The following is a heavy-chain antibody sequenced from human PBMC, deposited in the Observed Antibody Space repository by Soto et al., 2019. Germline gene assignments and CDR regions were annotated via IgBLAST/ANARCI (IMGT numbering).Heavy chain of an antibody. V-gene: IGHV4-34*01. D-gene: IGHD3-3*02. CDR3: ARRPREAARRFSTVNAYYFDY. CDR2: INHSGST. J-gene: IGHJ4*02. Sequence: QVQLQQWGAGLLKPSETLSLTCAVYGGSFSGYYWSWIRQPPGKGLEWIGEINHSGSTNYNPSLKSRVTISVDTSKNQFSLKLSSVTAADTAVYYCARRPREAARRFSTVNAYYFDYWGQGTLVTVSS. CDR1: GGSFSGYY.